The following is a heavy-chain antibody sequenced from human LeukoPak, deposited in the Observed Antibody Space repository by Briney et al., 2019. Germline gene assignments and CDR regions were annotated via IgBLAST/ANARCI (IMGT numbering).Heavy chain of an antibody. CDR3: ARVPRYCSSTSCYAGWFDP. CDR1: GYTFTSYD. Sequence: ASVKVSCKASGYTFTSYDINWVRQATGQGLEWMGWMNPNSGNTGYAQKFQGRVTMTRNTSISTAYMELSSLRSEDTAVYYCARVPRYCSSTSCYAGWFDPWGQGTLVTVSS. CDR2: MNPNSGNT. D-gene: IGHD2-2*01. J-gene: IGHJ5*02. V-gene: IGHV1-8*01.